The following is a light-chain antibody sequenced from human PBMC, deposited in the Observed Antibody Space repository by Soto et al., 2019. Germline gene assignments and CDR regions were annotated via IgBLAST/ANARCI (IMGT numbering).Light chain of an antibody. J-gene: IGKJ4*01. Sequence: EIVMTQSPATLSVSPGESATLSCRASRSIGSNLAWYQQKPGQPPRLLMYGASTRATGVPARFSGSGSGTEFTLTISSLQSEDFAIYYCQQFEDWPITFGGGTKADIK. V-gene: IGKV3-15*01. CDR3: QQFEDWPIT. CDR2: GAS. CDR1: RSIGSN.